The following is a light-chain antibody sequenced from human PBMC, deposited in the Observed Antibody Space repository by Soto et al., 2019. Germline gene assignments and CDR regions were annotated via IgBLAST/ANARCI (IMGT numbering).Light chain of an antibody. V-gene: IGLV2-14*01. CDR2: EVN. J-gene: IGLJ1*01. CDR1: SSDIGAYDC. Sequence: QSALTQPASLSGSPGQSITISCTGTSSDIGAYDCVSWFQQHPGKAPKLMISEVNNRPSGVSNRCSGSKSGNTAYLTISGLQVEDEAEYFCFSFPTTNTHVFGTGTKVTVL. CDR3: FSFPTTNTHV.